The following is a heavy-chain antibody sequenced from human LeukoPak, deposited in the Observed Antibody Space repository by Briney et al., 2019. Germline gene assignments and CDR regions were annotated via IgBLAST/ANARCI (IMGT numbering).Heavy chain of an antibody. CDR1: GGSISNYY. CDR2: IYYSGST. V-gene: IGHV4-59*01. Sequence: PSETLSLTCTVSGGSISNYYWTWIRQPPGKGLEWIGYIYYSGSTNYNPSLKSRVTISVDTSKNQFSLKLRSVTAADTAVYYCARVPYCGGDCYNNWFDPWGQGTLVTVSS. CDR3: ARVPYCGGDCYNNWFDP. D-gene: IGHD2-21*02. J-gene: IGHJ5*02.